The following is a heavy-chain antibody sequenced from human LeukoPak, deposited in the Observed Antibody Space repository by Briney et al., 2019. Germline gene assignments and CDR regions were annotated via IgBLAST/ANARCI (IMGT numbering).Heavy chain of an antibody. V-gene: IGHV3-23*01. D-gene: IGHD3-10*01. J-gene: IGHJ4*02. CDR1: GFTFSSYA. Sequence: PGGSLRLSCAASGFTFSSYAMSWVRQAPGKGLEWVSAISGSGGSTYYADSVKGRFTISRDNSKNTLYLPMNSLRAEDTAVYYCAKWSGPGPGSSGCRECTESDYFDYWGQGALVAVSS. CDR2: ISGSGGST. CDR3: AKWSGPGPGSSGCRECTESDYFDY.